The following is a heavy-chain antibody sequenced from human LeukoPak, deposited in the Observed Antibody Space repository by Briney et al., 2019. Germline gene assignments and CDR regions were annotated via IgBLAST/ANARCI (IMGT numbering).Heavy chain of an antibody. J-gene: IGHJ5*02. V-gene: IGHV4-39*01. CDR1: GGSISSSSYY. CDR3: ARLKGEYYYDISGYYSYRFDP. CDR2: IYYSGST. Sequence: SETLFLTCTVSGGSISSSSYYWGWVRQPPGKGLEWIGSIYYSGSTYYNPSLKSRVTISVDTSKNQFSLKLSSVTAADTAVYYCARLKGEYYYDISGYYSYRFDPWGQGTLVSVSS. D-gene: IGHD3-22*01.